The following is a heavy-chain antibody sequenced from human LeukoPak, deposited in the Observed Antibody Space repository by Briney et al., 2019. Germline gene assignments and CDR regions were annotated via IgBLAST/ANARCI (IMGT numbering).Heavy chain of an antibody. CDR2: ISAYNGNT. V-gene: IGHV1-18*01. CDR1: GYTLISYG. Sequence: ASVKVSCKASGYTLISYGISWVRQAPGQGLEWMGWISAYNGNTNYAQKLQGRVTMTTDTSTSTAYMELRSLRSDDTAVYHCARDGRFGELSDYWGQGTLVTVSS. D-gene: IGHD3-10*01. J-gene: IGHJ4*02. CDR3: ARDGRFGELSDY.